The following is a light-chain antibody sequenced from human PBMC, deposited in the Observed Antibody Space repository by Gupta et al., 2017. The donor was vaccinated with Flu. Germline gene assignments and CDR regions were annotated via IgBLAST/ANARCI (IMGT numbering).Light chain of an antibody. V-gene: IGKV2-28*01. CDR3: MQALQTPIT. J-gene: IGKJ4*01. CDR2: LGS. Sequence: IVMTQLPLSLPVTPGEPASTSCRSSQSLLHSNGYNYLDWYLQKPGQSPQLLIYLGSNRASGVPDRFSGSGSGTDFTLKISRVEAEDVGVYYCMQALQTPITFGGGTKVEIK. CDR1: QSLLHSNGYNY.